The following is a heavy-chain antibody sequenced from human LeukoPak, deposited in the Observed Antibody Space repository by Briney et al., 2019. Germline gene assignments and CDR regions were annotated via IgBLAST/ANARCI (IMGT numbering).Heavy chain of an antibody. D-gene: IGHD2-2*01. CDR2: ISYDGSNK. CDR1: GFTFSSYA. Sequence: PGGSLRLSCAASGFTFSSYAMSWVRQAPGKGLEWVAVISYDGSNKYYADSVKGRFTISRDNSKNTLYLQMNSLRAEDTAVYYCARERRWDCSSTSCPFDPWGQGTLVTVSS. CDR3: ARERRWDCSSTSCPFDP. J-gene: IGHJ5*02. V-gene: IGHV3-30-3*01.